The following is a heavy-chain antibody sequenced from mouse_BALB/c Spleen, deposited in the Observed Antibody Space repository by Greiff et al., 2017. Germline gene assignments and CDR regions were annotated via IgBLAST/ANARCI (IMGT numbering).Heavy chain of an antibody. Sequence: LVKTGASVKISCKASGYSFTGYYMHWVKQSPGKSLEWIGYISCYNGATSYNQKFKGKATFTVDTSSSTAYMQFNSLTSEDSAVYYCARGGEGYRYARYAMDYWGQGTSVTVSS. D-gene: IGHD2-14*01. J-gene: IGHJ4*01. CDR2: ISCYNGAT. CDR3: ARGGEGYRYARYAMDY. CDR1: GYSFTGYY. V-gene: IGHV1S34*01.